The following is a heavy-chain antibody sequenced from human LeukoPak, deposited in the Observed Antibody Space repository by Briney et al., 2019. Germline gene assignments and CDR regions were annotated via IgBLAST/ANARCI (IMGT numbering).Heavy chain of an antibody. CDR1: DGSISSYY. CDR3: ARHWYSSSWYPFVY. V-gene: IGHV4-59*08. D-gene: IGHD6-13*01. J-gene: IGHJ4*02. CDR2: IYYSGST. Sequence: SETLSLTCTVSDGSISSYYWSWIRQPPGQGLEWIGYIYYSGSTNYNPSLKSRVTISVDTSKNQFSLKLSSVTAADTAVYYCARHWYSSSWYPFVYWGQGTLVTVSS.